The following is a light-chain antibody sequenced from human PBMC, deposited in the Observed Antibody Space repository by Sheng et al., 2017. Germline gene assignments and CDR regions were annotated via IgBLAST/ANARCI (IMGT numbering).Light chain of an antibody. CDR2: GAS. CDR3: QQYGSSPRLT. J-gene: IGKJ4*01. CDR1: QSVSSY. V-gene: IGKV3-11*01. Sequence: EIVLTQSPATLSLSPGERATLSCRASQSVSSYLAWYQQKPGQAPRLLIYGASNRATGIPARFSGSGSGTDFTLTISSLEPEDFAVYYCQQYGSSPRLTFGGGTKVEIK.